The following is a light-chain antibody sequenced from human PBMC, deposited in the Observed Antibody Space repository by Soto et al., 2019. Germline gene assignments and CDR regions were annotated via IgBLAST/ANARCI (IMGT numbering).Light chain of an antibody. J-gene: IGKJ4*01. V-gene: IGKV1-33*01. CDR2: DAS. Sequence: DLQMTQSPSSLSASIGDRVTITCQASQDISKYLNWYHQKPGKAPNLLIYDASTLETGVPSRFSGGGSGTDFTFTISSLQSVDVGTYYCQQYDHPLLTFGGGTRIEI. CDR1: QDISKY. CDR3: QQYDHPLLT.